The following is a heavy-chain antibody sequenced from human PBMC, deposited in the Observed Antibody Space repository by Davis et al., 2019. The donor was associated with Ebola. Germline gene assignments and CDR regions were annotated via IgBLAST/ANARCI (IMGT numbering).Heavy chain of an antibody. J-gene: IGHJ4*02. Sequence: GGSLRLSCAASGFTFSSYWMSWVRQAPGKGLEWVANIKQDGSEKYYVDSVKGRFTISRDNAKDSLYLQLNSLRDDDTAMYYCVRDLDWAFDYWGQGTLVTVSS. V-gene: IGHV3-7*03. CDR2: IKQDGSEK. CDR1: GFTFSSYW. D-gene: IGHD3-9*01. CDR3: VRDLDWAFDY.